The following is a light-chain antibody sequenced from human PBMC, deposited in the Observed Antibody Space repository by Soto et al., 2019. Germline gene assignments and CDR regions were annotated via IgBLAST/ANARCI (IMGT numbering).Light chain of an antibody. CDR2: LGS. CDR3: MQALQIRA. CDR1: QSLLHSNGYNY. V-gene: IGKV2-28*01. J-gene: IGKJ2*01. Sequence: DIVMTQSPLSLPVTPGEPASISCRSSQSLLHSNGYNYLDWYLQKPGQSPQLLIYLGSNRASGVPDRFSGSGSGTDFTLKISRVEAEDVGVYYCMQALQIRALGQGTKLEIK.